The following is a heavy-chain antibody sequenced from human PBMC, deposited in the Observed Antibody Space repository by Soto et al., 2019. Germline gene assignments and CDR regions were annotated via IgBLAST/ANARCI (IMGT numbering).Heavy chain of an antibody. CDR3: AKERITMVRGVIRTAGDY. D-gene: IGHD3-10*01. Sequence: EVQLLESGGGLVQPGGALRLSCAASGFTFSSYAMSWFRQAPGKGLEWVSAISGSGGSTYYADSVKGRFTISRDNSKNTLYLQMNSMGAEDTAVYYCAKERITMVRGVIRTAGDYWGQGTLVTVSS. CDR1: GFTFSSYA. V-gene: IGHV3-23*01. J-gene: IGHJ4*02. CDR2: ISGSGGST.